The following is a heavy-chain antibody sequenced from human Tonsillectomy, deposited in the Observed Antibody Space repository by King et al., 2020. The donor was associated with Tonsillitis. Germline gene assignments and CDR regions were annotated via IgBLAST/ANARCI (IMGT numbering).Heavy chain of an antibody. J-gene: IGHJ3*02. D-gene: IGHD3-10*01. Sequence: VQLVQSGGGLVQPGGSLRLSCAASGLTFSSYWMSWVRQAPGKGLEWVAKIKQDGSEKYYVDSVKGRFTISRDKAKNSLYLQMNSLRAEDTAVYYCARASTAPTYYYGSGKDAFDIWGQGTMVTVSS. V-gene: IGHV3-7*01. CDR2: IKQDGSEK. CDR1: GLTFSSYW. CDR3: ARASTAPTYYYGSGKDAFDI.